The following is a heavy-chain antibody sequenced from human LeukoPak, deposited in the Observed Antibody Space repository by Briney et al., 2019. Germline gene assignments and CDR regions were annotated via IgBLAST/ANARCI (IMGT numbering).Heavy chain of an antibody. V-gene: IGHV4-4*09. CDR3: ARFIVGANYYFDY. J-gene: IGHJ4*02. D-gene: IGHD1-26*01. CDR2: IYTSGST. CDR1: GGSISSYY. Sequence: SETLSLTCTVSGGSISSYYWSWLRQPPGKGLEWIGYIYTSGSTNYNPSLKSRVTISVDTSKNQFSLKLSSVTAADTAVYYCARFIVGANYYFDYWGQGTLVTVSS.